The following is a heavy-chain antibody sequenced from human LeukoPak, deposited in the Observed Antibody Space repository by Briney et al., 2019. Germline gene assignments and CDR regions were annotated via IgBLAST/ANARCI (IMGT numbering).Heavy chain of an antibody. CDR1: GFTFSSYG. CDR2: IRYDGSNK. J-gene: IGHJ4*02. CDR3: AKDVWSGYYTYFDY. V-gene: IGHV3-30*02. Sequence: GGSLRLSCAASGFTFSSYGMHWVRQAPGKGLEWVAFIRYDGSNKYYADSVKGRFTISRDNSKNTLYLQMNSLRAGDTAVYYCAKDVWSGYYTYFDYWGQGTLVTVSS. D-gene: IGHD3-3*01.